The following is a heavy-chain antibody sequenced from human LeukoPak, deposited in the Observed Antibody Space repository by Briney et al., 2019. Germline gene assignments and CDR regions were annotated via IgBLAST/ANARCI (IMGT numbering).Heavy chain of an antibody. V-gene: IGHV4-39*07. J-gene: IGHJ6*03. D-gene: IGHD3-16*01. CDR2: IYYSGTT. Sequence: SETLSLTCTVSGGSITSSSHHWGWLRQPPGKGLEWIGSIYYSGTTYYKPSLRSRVTISVDTSKNQFSLKLSSVTAADTAVYYCARVRAYYYYMDVWGKGTTVTVSS. CDR3: ARVRAYYYYMDV. CDR1: GGSITSSSHH.